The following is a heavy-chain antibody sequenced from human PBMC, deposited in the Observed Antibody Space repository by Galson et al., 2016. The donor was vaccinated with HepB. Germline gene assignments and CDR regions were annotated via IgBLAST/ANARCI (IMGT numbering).Heavy chain of an antibody. V-gene: IGHV3-21*04. CDR3: AKDLVKNSASVFYFDY. J-gene: IGHJ4*02. CDR2: ISGDGVFI. CDR1: GFTFSTHS. Sequence: SLRLSCAASGFTFSTHSMSWVRQAPGQGLEWVGSISGDGVFINYADTVRGRVTITRDNVKNSVNLHLSNLTAEDSAIYYCAKDLVKNSASVFYFDYWGQGALITVSS. D-gene: IGHD3-3*02.